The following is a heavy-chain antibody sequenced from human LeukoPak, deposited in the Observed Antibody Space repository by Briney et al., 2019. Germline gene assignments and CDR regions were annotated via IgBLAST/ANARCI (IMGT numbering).Heavy chain of an antibody. CDR2: INPKSGDT. D-gene: IGHD5-12*01. V-gene: IGHV1-2*02. CDR3: ASEQEWLNR. CDR1: GYTFIDYY. J-gene: IGHJ4*02. Sequence: ASVKVSCKASGYTFIDYYMHWVRQAPGQGLEWMGWINPKSGDTKYAQRFQDRVTMTRDRSINTAYMELSRLRSEDTAVYYCASEQEWLNRWGQGTLVTVS.